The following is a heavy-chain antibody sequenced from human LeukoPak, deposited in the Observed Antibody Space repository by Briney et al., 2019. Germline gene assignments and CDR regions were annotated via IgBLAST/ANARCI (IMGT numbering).Heavy chain of an antibody. D-gene: IGHD3-22*01. V-gene: IGHV1-2*02. CDR3: ASSPIYDSVGYYYYLDV. CDR1: GSTFTGYY. CDR2: INPNSGGT. J-gene: IGHJ6*03. Sequence: ASVKVSCKASGSTFTGYYMHWVRQAPGQGLEWMGWINPNSGGTNYAQQFQGRVTMTRDTSISTAYMELSRLRSDDTAVYYCASSPIYDSVGYYYYLDVWGKGTTVTISS.